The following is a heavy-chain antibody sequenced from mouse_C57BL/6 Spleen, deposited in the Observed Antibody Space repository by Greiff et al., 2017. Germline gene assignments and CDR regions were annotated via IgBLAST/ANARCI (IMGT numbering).Heavy chain of an antibody. V-gene: IGHV1-81*01. Sequence: VQRVESGAELARPGASVKLSCKASGYTFTSYGISWVKQRTGQGLEWIGEIYPRSGNTYYNEKFKGKATLTADKSSSTAYMELRSLTSEDSAVYFCARGRDYGSSYGWYFDVWGTGTTVTVSS. D-gene: IGHD1-1*01. CDR2: IYPRSGNT. J-gene: IGHJ1*03. CDR3: ARGRDYGSSYGWYFDV. CDR1: GYTFTSYG.